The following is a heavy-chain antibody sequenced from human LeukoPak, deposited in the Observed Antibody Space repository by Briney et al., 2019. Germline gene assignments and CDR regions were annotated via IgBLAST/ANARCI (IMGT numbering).Heavy chain of an antibody. J-gene: IGHJ4*02. CDR2: IFRSGVS. Sequence: SETLSLTCSVSGGPITSNTYYWNWIRQHPEKGLEWVGYIFRSGVSYSNPSLRSRLTLSIDTSKNQFSLTLTSVTAADTAVYYCARHEDRNWCSDHWGQGTLVTVSS. V-gene: IGHV4-31*03. D-gene: IGHD1-1*01. CDR3: ARHEDRNWCSDH. CDR1: GGPITSNTYY.